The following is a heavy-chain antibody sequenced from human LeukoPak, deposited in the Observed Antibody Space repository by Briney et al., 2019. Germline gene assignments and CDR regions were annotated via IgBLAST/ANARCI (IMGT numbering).Heavy chain of an antibody. Sequence: GGSLRLSCAASGFTFDDYDMSWVRQAPGKGLEWVSAISGSGGSTYYADSVKGRFTISRDNSKNTLYLQMNSLRAEDTAVYYCAKDAEEWSGYLGYFDYWGQGTLVTVSS. CDR3: AKDAEEWSGYLGYFDY. CDR1: GFTFDDYD. J-gene: IGHJ4*02. V-gene: IGHV3-23*01. CDR2: ISGSGGST. D-gene: IGHD2-15*01.